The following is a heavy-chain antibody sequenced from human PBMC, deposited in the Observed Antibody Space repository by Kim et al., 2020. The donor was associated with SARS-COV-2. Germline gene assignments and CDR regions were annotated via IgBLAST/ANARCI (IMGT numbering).Heavy chain of an antibody. Sequence: ASVKASCKASVYTFTSYYMHWVRQAPGQGLEWMGIINPSGGCTSYAQKFQGRVTMTRDTSTSTVYMELSSLRSEDTAVYYCARDLTTVTTYINYYYGMDVWGQGTTVTVSS. D-gene: IGHD4-17*01. V-gene: IGHV1-46*01. CDR2: INPSGGCT. CDR1: VYTFTSYY. J-gene: IGHJ6*02. CDR3: ARDLTTVTTYINYYYGMDV.